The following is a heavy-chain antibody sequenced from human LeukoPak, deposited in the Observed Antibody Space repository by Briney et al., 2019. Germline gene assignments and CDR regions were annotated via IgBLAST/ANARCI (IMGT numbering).Heavy chain of an antibody. V-gene: IGHV3-53*01. D-gene: IGHD1-26*01. CDR2: IYSGENT. CDR1: GFTVSTNY. J-gene: IGHJ4*02. CDR3: ARAQWELPLPDY. Sequence: PGGSLRLSCAASGFTVSTNYMSWVRQAPGKGLEWVSLIYSGENTYYADSVKGRFTISRDNAKNSLYLQMNSLRAEDTAVYYCARAQWELPLPDYWGQGTLVTVSS.